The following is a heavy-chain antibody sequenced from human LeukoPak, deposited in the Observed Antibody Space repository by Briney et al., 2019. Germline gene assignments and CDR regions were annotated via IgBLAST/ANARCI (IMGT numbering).Heavy chain of an antibody. D-gene: IGHD6-13*01. Sequence: PSETLSLTCAVYGGSFSGYYWSWIRQPPGKGMEWIGEINHSGSTNYNPSLKSRVTISVDTSKNQFSLKLSSVTAADTAVYYCARGSQWQPVGPIDYWGQGTLVTVSS. CDR2: INHSGST. J-gene: IGHJ4*02. V-gene: IGHV4-34*01. CDR3: ARGSQWQPVGPIDY. CDR1: GGSFSGYY.